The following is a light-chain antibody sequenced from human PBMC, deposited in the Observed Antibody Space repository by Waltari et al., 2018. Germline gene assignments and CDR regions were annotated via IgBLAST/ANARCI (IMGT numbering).Light chain of an antibody. CDR3: QQYAKRPLT. J-gene: IGKJ5*01. V-gene: IGKV3-15*01. CDR2: DSF. CDR1: ESAGTN. Sequence: VMTQSPATLSVSPGDTATLSCRASESAGTNLAWYQQKPGQAPRLLIYDSFRRATSVPDRFSASGSGTESTLTIRSLQSEDSAVYYCQQYAKRPLTFGPGTRLEIK.